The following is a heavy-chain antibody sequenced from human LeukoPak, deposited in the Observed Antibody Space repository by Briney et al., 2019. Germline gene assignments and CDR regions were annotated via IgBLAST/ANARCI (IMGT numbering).Heavy chain of an antibody. J-gene: IGHJ3*02. D-gene: IGHD2-21*02. CDR1: GYTFTGYY. CDR2: INPNSGGT. Sequence: ASVKVSCKASGYTFTGYYMHWVRQAPGQGLEWMGWINPNSGGTNYAQKFQGRVTMTRDTSISTAYVELSRLRSDDTAVYYCARTFVVVTANDAFDIWGQGTMVTVSS. V-gene: IGHV1-2*02. CDR3: ARTFVVVTANDAFDI.